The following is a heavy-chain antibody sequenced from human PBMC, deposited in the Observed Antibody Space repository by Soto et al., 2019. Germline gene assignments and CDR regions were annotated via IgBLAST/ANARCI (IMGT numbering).Heavy chain of an antibody. CDR3: VYLCTGDCSFDFDS. V-gene: IGHV2-5*04. CDR1: GFSLGNTEMA. Sequence: QITLKESGPTLVRPTQTLTLTCSFSGFSLGNTEMAVGWIRQPPGKALEWLTLIYGDDEKRYNPSLKSRITITKDTPKNQVVLTIPNMDTADTGTYYCVYLCTGDCSFDFDSWGQGTLVTVSS. D-gene: IGHD2-21*02. CDR2: IYGDDEK. J-gene: IGHJ4*02.